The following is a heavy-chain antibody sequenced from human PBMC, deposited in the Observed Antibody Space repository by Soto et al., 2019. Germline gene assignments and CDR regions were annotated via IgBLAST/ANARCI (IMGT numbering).Heavy chain of an antibody. CDR3: ARGSRSDAFDI. V-gene: IGHV4-59*08. J-gene: IGHJ3*02. Sequence: SETLSLTCTVSGGCISSYYWSWIRQPPGKGLEWIGYIYYSGSTNYNPSLKSRVTISVDTSKNQFSLKLSSVTAADTAVYYCARGSRSDAFDIWGQGTMVTVSS. CDR2: IYYSGST. CDR1: GGCISSYY.